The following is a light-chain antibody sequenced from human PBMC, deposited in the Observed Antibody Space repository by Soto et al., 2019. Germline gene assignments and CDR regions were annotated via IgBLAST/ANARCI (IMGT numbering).Light chain of an antibody. V-gene: IGLV2-14*02. CDR3: SSYTTGSTLYV. J-gene: IGLJ1*01. Sequence: QSALTQPASVSGSPGQSITISCIGTSSDVGAYDLVSWYQQHPGTAPRLIIYEVSNRPSGVSNRFSGSKSGNTASLTIAGLQAEDEADYHCSSYTTGSTLYVFGGGTKVTVL. CDR2: EVS. CDR1: SSDVGAYDL.